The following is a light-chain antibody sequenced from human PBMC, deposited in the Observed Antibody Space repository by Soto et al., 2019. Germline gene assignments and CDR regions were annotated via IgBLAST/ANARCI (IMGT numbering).Light chain of an antibody. V-gene: IGKV3-15*01. J-gene: IGKJ4*01. CDR2: GAS. CDR3: MKYNNWHPLT. Sequence: EIVMTQSPATLSVSPGERATLSCRASQSVSSDLAWYQQKPGQAPRLLIYGASTRATGIPARFSGSGSGTEFTLTISSLQSEDFAVYYCMKYNNWHPLTFGGGTQVEIK. CDR1: QSVSSD.